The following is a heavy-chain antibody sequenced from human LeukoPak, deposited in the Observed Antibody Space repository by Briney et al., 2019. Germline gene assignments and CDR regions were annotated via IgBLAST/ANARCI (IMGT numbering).Heavy chain of an antibody. CDR2: IGWDDDK. V-gene: IGHV2-70*11. J-gene: IGHJ3*02. CDR3: ARTPLRYFDWNPAFDI. CDR1: GFPRSSIAMC. D-gene: IGHD3-9*01. Sequence: GPALVKPPQTLTLTCTFSGFPRSSIAMCVSWIRQSPGKALEWLARIGWDDDKYYSTSLKHRLTISKDTSKKQVVLTMTNMDPVDTATYYCARTPLRYFDWNPAFDIWGQGTLVTVSS.